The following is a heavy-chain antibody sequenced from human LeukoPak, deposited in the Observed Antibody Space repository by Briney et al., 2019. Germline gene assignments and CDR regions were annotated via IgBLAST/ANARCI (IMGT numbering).Heavy chain of an antibody. V-gene: IGHV4-59*01. J-gene: IGHJ4*02. CDR1: GGSISSYY. D-gene: IGHD6-13*01. Sequence: SETLSLTCTVSGGSISSYYWSWIRQPPGKGLEWIGYIYYSGSTNCNPSLKSRVTISVDTSKNQFSLKLSSVTAADTAVYYCARGRAAALDYWGQGTLVTVSS. CDR3: ARGRAAALDY. CDR2: IYYSGST.